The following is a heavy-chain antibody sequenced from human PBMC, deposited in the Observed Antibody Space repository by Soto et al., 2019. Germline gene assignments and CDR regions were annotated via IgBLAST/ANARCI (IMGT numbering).Heavy chain of an antibody. CDR3: AGDQVIDTIFGVVIDYYYGMDV. CDR2: INPSGGST. Sequence: ASVKVSCKASGYTFTSYYMHWVRQAPGQGLEWMGIINPSGGSTSYAQKFQGRVTMTRDTSTSTVYTELSSLRSEDTAVYYCAGDQVIDTIFGVVIDYYYGMDVWGQGTTVTVSS. V-gene: IGHV1-46*01. D-gene: IGHD3-3*01. CDR1: GYTFTSYY. J-gene: IGHJ6*02.